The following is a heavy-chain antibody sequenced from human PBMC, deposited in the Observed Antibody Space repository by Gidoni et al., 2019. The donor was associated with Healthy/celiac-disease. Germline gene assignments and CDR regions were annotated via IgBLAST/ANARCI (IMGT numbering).Heavy chain of an antibody. CDR2: IYSGGST. V-gene: IGHV3-53*02. CDR3: AGHAQSGWYSWYFDL. J-gene: IGHJ2*01. CDR1: WFTVSSNY. Sequence: EVQLVATGGGLLQPGGSLRLSCAASWFTVSSNYMSWVRQAPGKGLEWVSVIYSGGSTYYADSGKGRFTISRDNSKNTLYLQMNSLRAEDTAVYYCAGHAQSGWYSWYFDLWGRGTLVTVSS. D-gene: IGHD6-19*01.